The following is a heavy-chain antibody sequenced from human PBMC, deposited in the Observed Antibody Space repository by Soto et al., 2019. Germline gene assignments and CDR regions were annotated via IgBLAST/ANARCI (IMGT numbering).Heavy chain of an antibody. CDR1: GYSISSGYY. D-gene: IGHD4-17*01. V-gene: IGHV4-38-2*02. J-gene: IGHJ5*02. Sequence: SETLSLTXAVSGYSISSGYYWGWIRQPPGKGLEWIGSIYHSGSTYYNPSLKSRVTISVDTSKNQFSLKLSSVTAADTAVYYCARDLYYGDFNWFDPWGQGTLVTVSS. CDR2: IYHSGST. CDR3: ARDLYYGDFNWFDP.